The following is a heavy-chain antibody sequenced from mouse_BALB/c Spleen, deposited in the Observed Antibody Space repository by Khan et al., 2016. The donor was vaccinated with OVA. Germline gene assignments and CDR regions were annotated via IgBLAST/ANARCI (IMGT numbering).Heavy chain of an antibody. CDR3: ARVYGGDFDY. V-gene: IGHV3-2*02. J-gene: IGHJ2*01. Sequence: EVKLEESGPGLVKPSQSLSLTCTVTGYSITSDYAWNWIRQFPGNKLELMGFISYSGNTNYTPSLKSRISITRDTTKNQFFLQLNSVTTEDTARYSCARVYGGDFDYWGQGTTLTVSS. CDR1: GYSITSDYA. D-gene: IGHD1-1*01. CDR2: ISYSGNT.